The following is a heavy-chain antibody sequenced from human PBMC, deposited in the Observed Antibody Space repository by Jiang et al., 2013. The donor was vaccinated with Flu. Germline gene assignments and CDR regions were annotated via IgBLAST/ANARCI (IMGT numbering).Heavy chain of an antibody. CDR2: IYYSGTT. D-gene: IGHD3-22*01. CDR1: GGPISSRY. V-gene: IGHV4-59*11. J-gene: IGHJ4*02. CDR3: ARLPPGYYDSRGYATREYYFDY. Sequence: GPGLVKPSETLSLTCTVSGGPISSRYWSWIRQPPGRGLEWIGYIYYSGTTNYNPSLKSRVTISADMSKNQLSPKLSSVTAADTAVYYCARLPPGYYDSRGYATREYYFDYWGQGTLVTVSS.